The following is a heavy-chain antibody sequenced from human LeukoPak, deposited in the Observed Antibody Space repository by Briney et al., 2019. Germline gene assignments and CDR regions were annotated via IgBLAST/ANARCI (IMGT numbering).Heavy chain of an antibody. V-gene: IGHV3-30*18. CDR1: GFTFSSYG. CDR2: ISYDGSNK. D-gene: IGHD6-13*01. J-gene: IGHJ4*02. CDR3: AKNEAAAGLDY. Sequence: QSGGSLRLSCAAPGFTFSSYGMHWVRQAPGKGLEWVAVISYDGSNKYYADSVKGRFTISRDNPKNTLYLQMNSLRAEDTAVYYCAKNEAAAGLDYWGQGTLVTVSS.